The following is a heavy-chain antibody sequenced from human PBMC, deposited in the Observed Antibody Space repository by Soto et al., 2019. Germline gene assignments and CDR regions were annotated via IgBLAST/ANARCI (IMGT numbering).Heavy chain of an antibody. J-gene: IGHJ6*02. Sequence: PGGYLRLSCAASGFACSNSWMSWVRHSPGKGLEWVANMKEDGTEIWYMDSVKGRFTISRDNAKNFLYLQMNSLRAEDTAVYYCAKIYGDPTYYGMDVWGQGTTVTVSS. V-gene: IGHV3-7*01. D-gene: IGHD4-17*01. CDR3: AKIYGDPTYYGMDV. CDR2: MKEDGTEI. CDR1: GFACSNSW.